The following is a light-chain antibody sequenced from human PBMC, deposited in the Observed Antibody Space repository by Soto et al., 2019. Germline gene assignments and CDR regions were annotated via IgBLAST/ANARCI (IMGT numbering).Light chain of an antibody. CDR1: QSIRSTY. CDR2: GAS. J-gene: IGKJ1*01. CDR3: QQYGSSPRM. V-gene: IGKV3-20*01. Sequence: EIVLTQSPGTLSLSPGEGATLSCRASQSIRSTYLAWYQQKPGQAPRLLIYGASIRATGIPDRFSGSGSGTDFTLTISRLEPEDFAVYYCQQYGSSPRMFGQGTKVEIK.